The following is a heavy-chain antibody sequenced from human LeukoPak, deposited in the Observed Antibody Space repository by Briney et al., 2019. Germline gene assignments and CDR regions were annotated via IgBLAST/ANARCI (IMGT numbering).Heavy chain of an antibody. CDR3: ARGRRVVPAATRIYYFDY. CDR1: GCSFSGYY. V-gene: IGHV4-34*01. D-gene: IGHD2-2*01. J-gene: IGHJ4*02. CDR2: INHSGSN. Sequence: SETLSLTCAVYGCSFSGYYWSWIRQPPGKGLEWIGDINHSGSNNYNPSLKSRVTISVDTSKNQFSLKLSSVTAADTAVYYCARGRRVVPAATRIYYFDYWGQGTLVTVSS.